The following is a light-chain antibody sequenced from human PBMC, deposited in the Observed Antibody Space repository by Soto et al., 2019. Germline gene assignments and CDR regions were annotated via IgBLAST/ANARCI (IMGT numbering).Light chain of an antibody. V-gene: IGLV2-14*01. CDR1: SSDVGGYNY. J-gene: IGLJ1*01. CDR3: SSYSTASTPSDV. CDR2: DVT. Sequence: QSALTQPASVSGSPGQSIAISCTGTSSDVGGYNYVSWYQQHPGKAPKLMIYDVTNRPSGVSTRFSGSKSGYTASLTISGLQAEDEADYYCSSYSTASTPSDVFGTGTKVTVL.